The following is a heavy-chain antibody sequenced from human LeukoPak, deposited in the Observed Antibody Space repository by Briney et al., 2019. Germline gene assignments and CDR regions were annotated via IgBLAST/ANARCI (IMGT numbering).Heavy chain of an antibody. CDR1: GGSISSSSYY. J-gene: IGHJ5*02. D-gene: IGHD3-10*01. CDR2: IYYSGST. V-gene: IGHV4-39*07. CDR3: ARPGGYYYGSGSYFGWFDP. Sequence: PSETLSLTCTVSGGSISSSSYYWGWIRQPPGKGLEWIGSIYYSGSTNYNPSLKSRVTISVDTSKNQFSLKLSSVTAADTAVYYCARPGGYYYGSGSYFGWFDPWGQGTLVTVSS.